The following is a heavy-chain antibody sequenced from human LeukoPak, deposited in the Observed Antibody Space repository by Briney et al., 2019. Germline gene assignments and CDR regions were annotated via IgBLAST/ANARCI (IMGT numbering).Heavy chain of an antibody. Sequence: PGGSLRLSCAASGFTFSSYGMHWVRQAPGKGLEWVAVISYGGSNKYYADSVKGRFTISRDNSKNTLYLQMNSLRAEDTAVYYCAKSEGYSGYDLSNWGQRTLVTVSS. CDR2: ISYGGSNK. CDR1: GFTFSSYG. J-gene: IGHJ4*02. V-gene: IGHV3-30*18. D-gene: IGHD5-12*01. CDR3: AKSEGYSGYDLSN.